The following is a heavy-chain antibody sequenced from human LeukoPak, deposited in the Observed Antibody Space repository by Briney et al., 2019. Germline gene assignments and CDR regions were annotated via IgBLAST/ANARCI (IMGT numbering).Heavy chain of an antibody. Sequence: NPSETLSLTCTVSGGSISSYYWSWIRQPPGKGLEWIGYIYYSGSTNYNPSLKSRVTISVDTSKNQFSLKLSSVTAADTAVYYCARAYGRNYYYYMDVWGKGTTVTISS. V-gene: IGHV4-59*01. J-gene: IGHJ6*03. CDR1: GGSISSYY. D-gene: IGHD2-8*01. CDR2: IYYSGST. CDR3: ARAYGRNYYYYMDV.